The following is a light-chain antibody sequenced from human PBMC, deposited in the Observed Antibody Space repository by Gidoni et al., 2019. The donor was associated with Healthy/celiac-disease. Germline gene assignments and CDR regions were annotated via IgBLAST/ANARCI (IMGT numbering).Light chain of an antibody. CDR3: NSRDSSGNHYV. CDR2: GKN. J-gene: IGLJ1*01. V-gene: IGLV3-19*01. CDR1: SLRSYY. Sequence: SSELTQDPAVSVALGQTVSITCQGNSLRSYYASWYQQKPGQAPVLVIYGKNTRPSGIPDRFSGSSSGNTASLTITGAQAEDEADYYCNSRDSSGNHYVFGTGTKVTVL.